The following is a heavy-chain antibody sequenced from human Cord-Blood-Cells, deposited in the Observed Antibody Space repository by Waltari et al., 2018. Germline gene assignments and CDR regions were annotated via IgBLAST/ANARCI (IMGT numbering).Heavy chain of an antibody. Sequence: QVQLVESGGGVVQPGRSLRLSCAASGFPFSSYAMHWVRQAPGKGLEWVAVISYDGSNKYYADSVKGRFTISRDNSKNTLYLQMNSLRAEDTAVYYCASSGSYYYFDYWGQGTLVTVSS. J-gene: IGHJ4*02. V-gene: IGHV3-30-3*01. CDR1: GFPFSSYA. CDR2: ISYDGSNK. CDR3: ASSGSYYYFDY. D-gene: IGHD1-26*01.